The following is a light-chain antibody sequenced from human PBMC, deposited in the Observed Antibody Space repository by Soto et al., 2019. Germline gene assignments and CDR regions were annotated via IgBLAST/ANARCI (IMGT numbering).Light chain of an antibody. Sequence: ETVLTQSPATLSLSPGERATVSCRASQSVSSKLAWYQQKPGQAPRLLIYDASNRATAIPARFSGSGSGTDFTLTISSLEPEDIGVYYCQQRSNWPLTFGGGTKVEIK. CDR3: QQRSNWPLT. CDR2: DAS. J-gene: IGKJ4*01. V-gene: IGKV3-11*01. CDR1: QSVSSK.